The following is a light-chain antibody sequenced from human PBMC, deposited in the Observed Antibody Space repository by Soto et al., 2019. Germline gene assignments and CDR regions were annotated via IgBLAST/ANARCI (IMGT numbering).Light chain of an antibody. CDR2: DTS. CDR3: QQRSNWMIT. V-gene: IGKV3-11*01. CDR1: QPVNSY. J-gene: IGKJ5*01. Sequence: VLKQSPGTLSLSPGERATLSCRASQPVNSYLNWYQQQPGQSPRLLMSDTSHRATGIPARFSGSGSGTDFTLTISSLEAEDVGVYYCQQRSNWMITFGQGTRLEI.